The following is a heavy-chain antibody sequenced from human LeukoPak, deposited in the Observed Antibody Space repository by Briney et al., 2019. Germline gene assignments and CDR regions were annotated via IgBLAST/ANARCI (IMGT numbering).Heavy chain of an antibody. V-gene: IGHV1-46*01. J-gene: IGHJ6*02. CDR1: GYTFTSYY. Sequence: ASVKVSCKASGYTFTSYYMHWVRQSPGQGLEWMGIINPSGGSTSYAQKFQGRVTMTRDTSTSTVYMELSSLRSEDTAVYYCARDFSVLTGYSPQGYYCGMDVWGQGTTVTVSS. CDR2: INPSGGST. D-gene: IGHD3-9*01. CDR3: ARDFSVLTGYSPQGYYCGMDV.